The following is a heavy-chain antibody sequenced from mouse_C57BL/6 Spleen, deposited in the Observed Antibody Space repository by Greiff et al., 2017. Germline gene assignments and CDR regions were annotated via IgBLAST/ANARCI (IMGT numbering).Heavy chain of an antibody. CDR1: GFSFNTYA. V-gene: IGHV10-1*01. CDR3: VRTTVVANWYFDV. CDR2: IRSKSNNYAT. D-gene: IGHD1-1*01. J-gene: IGHJ1*03. Sequence: EVQLQQSGGGLVQPKGSLKLSCAASGFSFNTYAMNWVRQAPGKGLEWVARIRSKSNNYATYYADSVKDRFTISRDDSESMLYLQMNNLKTEDTAMYYCVRTTVVANWYFDVWGTGTTVTVSS.